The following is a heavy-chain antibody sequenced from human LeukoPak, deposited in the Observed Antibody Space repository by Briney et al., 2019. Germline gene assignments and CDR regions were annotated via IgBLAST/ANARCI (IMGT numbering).Heavy chain of an antibody. V-gene: IGHV3-30-3*01. J-gene: IGHJ5*02. CDR1: GFTFSSYA. CDR2: ISYDGSNK. D-gene: IGHD3-10*01. Sequence: GRSLRLSCAASGFTFSSYAMHWVRQAPGKGLEGVAVISYDGSNKYYADSVKGRFTISRDNSKNTLYLQMNSLRAEDTAVYYCARGPHYYGSGSYYSWFDPWGQGTLVTVSS. CDR3: ARGPHYYGSGSYYSWFDP.